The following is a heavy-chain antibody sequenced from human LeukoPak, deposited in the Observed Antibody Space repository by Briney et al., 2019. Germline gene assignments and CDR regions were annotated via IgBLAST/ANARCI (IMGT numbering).Heavy chain of an antibody. J-gene: IGHJ4*02. V-gene: IGHV3-30*18. D-gene: IGHD2-2*01. CDR2: ISYDGSNK. CDR1: GITFSSYG. CDR3: AKDPHPLGVVPAAMGF. Sequence: GGSLRLSCAASGITFSSYGMHWVRQAPGKGLEWVAVISYDGSNKYYADSVKGRFTISRDNSKNTLYLQMNSLRAEDTAVYYCAKDPHPLGVVPAAMGFGGQGTLVTVSS.